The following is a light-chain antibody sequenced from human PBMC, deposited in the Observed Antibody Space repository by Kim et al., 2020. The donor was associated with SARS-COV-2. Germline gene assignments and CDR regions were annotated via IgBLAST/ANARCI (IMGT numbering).Light chain of an antibody. CDR3: AAWDDILSGWV. CDR2: RNS. V-gene: IGLV1-47*01. Sequence: GQRVTISCSGSSSNSGSNYVDWYQQLPGTAPKLLIYRNSQRPSGVPDRFSGSKSDTSASLAISGLRSEDEADYHCAAWDDILSGWVFGGGTQLTVL. CDR1: SSNSGSNY. J-gene: IGLJ3*02.